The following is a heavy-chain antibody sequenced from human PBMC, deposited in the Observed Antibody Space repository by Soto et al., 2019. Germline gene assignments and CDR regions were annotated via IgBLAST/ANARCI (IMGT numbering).Heavy chain of an antibody. V-gene: IGHV2-26*01. CDR1: GFSLSNARMG. CDR2: IFSNDEK. CDR3: PRTPRSGGNGGEFDY. J-gene: IGHJ4*02. D-gene: IGHD3-16*01. Sequence: QVTLKESGPVLVKPTETLTLTCTVSGFSLSNARMGVSWIRQPPGKALEWLAHIFSNDEKSYSTSLKSRLTISKDTAKSQVVLTMTNMDPVDTATYYCPRTPRSGGNGGEFDYWGQGTLVTVSS.